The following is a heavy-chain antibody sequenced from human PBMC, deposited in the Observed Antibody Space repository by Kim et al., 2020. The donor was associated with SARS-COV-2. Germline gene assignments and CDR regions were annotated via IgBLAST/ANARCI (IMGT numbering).Heavy chain of an antibody. Sequence: SQTLSLTCAISGDSVSSNSAAWNWIRQSPSRGLEWLGRTYYRSKWYNDYAVSVKSRITINPDTSKNQFSLQLNSVTPEDTAVYYCARDLWVAAAGLRYYGMDVWGQGTTVTVSS. CDR1: GDSVSSNSAA. D-gene: IGHD6-13*01. J-gene: IGHJ6*02. V-gene: IGHV6-1*01. CDR3: ARDLWVAAAGLRYYGMDV. CDR2: TYYRSKWYN.